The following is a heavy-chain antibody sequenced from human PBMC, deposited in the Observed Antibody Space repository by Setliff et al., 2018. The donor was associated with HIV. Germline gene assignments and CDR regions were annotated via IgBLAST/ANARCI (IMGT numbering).Heavy chain of an antibody. V-gene: IGHV4-38-2*01. Sequence: TSETLSLTCAVSAYSISSGYYWGWIRQPPGKGLEWIGSIYHSGSIYYNPSLKSRVTISVDTSKNQFSLKLSSVTAADTAVYYCAQDYYDSGGYYPTEYFQHWGQGTLVTVSS. CDR2: IYHSGSI. J-gene: IGHJ1*01. CDR3: AQDYYDSGGYYPTEYFQH. CDR1: AYSISSGYY. D-gene: IGHD3-22*01.